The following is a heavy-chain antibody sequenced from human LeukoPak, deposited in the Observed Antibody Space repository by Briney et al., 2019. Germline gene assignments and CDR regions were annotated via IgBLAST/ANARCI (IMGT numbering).Heavy chain of an antibody. D-gene: IGHD1-26*01. CDR3: ASINSGSYYHDAFDI. CDR1: GYTFTGYY. J-gene: IGHJ3*02. Sequence: GASVKVSCKASGYTFTGYYMHWVRQAPGQGLEWMGWINPNSGGTNYAQKFQGRVTMTRDTSISTAYMELGRLRSDDTAVYYCASINSGSYYHDAFDIWGQGTMVTVSS. V-gene: IGHV1-2*02. CDR2: INPNSGGT.